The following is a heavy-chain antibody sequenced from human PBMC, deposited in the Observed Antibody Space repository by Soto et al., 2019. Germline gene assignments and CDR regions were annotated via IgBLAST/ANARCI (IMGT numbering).Heavy chain of an antibody. CDR1: GGSIRVQSYY. J-gene: IGHJ5*02. D-gene: IGHD1-20*01. CDR2: SYYSGTS. V-gene: IGHV4-39*01. CDR3: TRRYNWNDYYFDP. Sequence: SETQSLTCTVSGGSIRVQSYYWTWIRQTPGKGLEWVGSSYYSGTSYFNPALKGRVTISVDTSTNQFSLRLTSVTAADTAVYYCTRRYNWNDYYFDPWGQGTLVTVSS.